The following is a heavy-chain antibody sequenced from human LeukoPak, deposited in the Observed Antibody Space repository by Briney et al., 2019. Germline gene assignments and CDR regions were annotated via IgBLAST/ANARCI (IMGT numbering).Heavy chain of an antibody. CDR2: INHSGSN. D-gene: IGHD3-10*01. CDR1: GGSFSGYY. CDR3: ARGQDVSPSRDMVRGPYYYYGMDV. V-gene: IGHV4-34*01. J-gene: IGHJ6*04. Sequence: SETLSLTCAVYGGSFSGYYWSWIRQPPGEGLGWIGEINHSGSNNYNPSLKSRVTISVDTSKNQFSLKLSSVTAADTAVYYCARGQDVSPSRDMVRGPYYYYGMDVWGKGTTVTVSS.